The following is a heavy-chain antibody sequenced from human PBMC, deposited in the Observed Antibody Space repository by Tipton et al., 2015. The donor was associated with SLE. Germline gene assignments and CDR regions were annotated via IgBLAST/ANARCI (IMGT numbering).Heavy chain of an antibody. J-gene: IGHJ4*02. Sequence: TLSLTCTVSGGSISSGSHYWSWLRQPPGKGLEWIGYIYYSGSTNYNPSLKSRVTISVDTSKNQFSLKLRSVTAADTAVYYCARVGYDSSGFDYWGQGTLVTVSS. CDR3: ARVGYDSSGFDY. CDR1: GGSISSGSHY. D-gene: IGHD3-22*01. CDR2: IYYSGST. V-gene: IGHV4-61*01.